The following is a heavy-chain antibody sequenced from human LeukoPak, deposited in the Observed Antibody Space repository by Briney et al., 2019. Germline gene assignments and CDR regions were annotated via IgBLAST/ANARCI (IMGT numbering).Heavy chain of an antibody. CDR1: GGSISSGGYY. J-gene: IGHJ1*01. CDR3: ASDMYYDFWSGPTDSQH. Sequence: SETLSLTCTVSGGSISSGGYYWSWIRQHPGKGLEWIGYIYYSGSTYYNPSLKSRVTISVDTSKNQFSLKLSSVTAADTAVYYCASDMYYDFWSGPTDSQHWGQGTLVTVSS. D-gene: IGHD3-3*01. CDR2: IYYSGST. V-gene: IGHV4-31*03.